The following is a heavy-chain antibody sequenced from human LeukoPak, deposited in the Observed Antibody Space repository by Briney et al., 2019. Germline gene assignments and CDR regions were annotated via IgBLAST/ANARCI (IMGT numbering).Heavy chain of an antibody. D-gene: IGHD2-2*01. J-gene: IGHJ4*02. V-gene: IGHV3-9*03. CDR1: GFTFDDFA. CDR3: AKDIKRAYQLLSPALDY. CDR2: VSWNSGSI. Sequence: GRSLRLSCAASGFTFDDFAMHWVRQAPGKGLEGVSGVSWNSGSIGYADSVKGRFAISRDNAKNSLYLQMNSLGAEDMALYYCAKDIKRAYQLLSPALDYWGQGTLVTVSS.